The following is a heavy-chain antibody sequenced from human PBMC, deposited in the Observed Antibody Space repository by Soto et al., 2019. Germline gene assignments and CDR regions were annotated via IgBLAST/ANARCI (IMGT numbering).Heavy chain of an antibody. J-gene: IGHJ4*02. CDR2: ISYDGNNK. CDR1: GFTYTTYT. Sequence: QVQLVESGGGVVQPGRSLRLSCAASGFTYTTYTMHWVRQAPGKGLEWVAVISYDGNNKFYADSVKGRFTISRDSTKLTRYLRMTSPGPDHTPMSYCARPAVSSTQYTWHYGTSSHYRAPGDLVSASS. D-gene: IGHD1-20*01. V-gene: IGHV3-30*19. CDR3: ARPAVSSTQYTWHYGTSSHY.